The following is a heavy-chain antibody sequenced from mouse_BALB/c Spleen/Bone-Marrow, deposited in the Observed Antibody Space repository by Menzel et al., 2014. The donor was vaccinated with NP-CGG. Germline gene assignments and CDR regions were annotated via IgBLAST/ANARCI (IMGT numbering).Heavy chain of an antibody. D-gene: IGHD3-3*01. V-gene: IGHV3-8*02. CDR2: ISYSGNT. Sequence: VQLQQSGPSLVKPSQTLSLTCSVTGDSITNAYWNWIRKFPGNKIDYMGYISYSGNTYYNPSLKSRISITRDTSKNQSYLQLNSVTTEDTATYFCARGTGYYFDYWGQGTTLTVSS. J-gene: IGHJ2*01. CDR1: GDSITNAY. CDR3: ARGTGYYFDY.